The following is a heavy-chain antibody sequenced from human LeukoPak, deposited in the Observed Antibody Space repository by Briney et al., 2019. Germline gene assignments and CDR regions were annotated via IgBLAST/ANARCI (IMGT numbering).Heavy chain of an antibody. CDR1: GGSISSYY. Sequence: SETLSLTCTVSGGSISSYYWSWIRPPAGKGLEWIGRIYTSGSTNYNPSLKSRVTMSVDTSKNQFSLRFISVTAADTAVYYCARASGYNYGNTYWYFDLWGRGTLVTVSS. V-gene: IGHV4-4*07. J-gene: IGHJ2*01. D-gene: IGHD5-18*01. CDR2: IYTSGST. CDR3: ARASGYNYGNTYWYFDL.